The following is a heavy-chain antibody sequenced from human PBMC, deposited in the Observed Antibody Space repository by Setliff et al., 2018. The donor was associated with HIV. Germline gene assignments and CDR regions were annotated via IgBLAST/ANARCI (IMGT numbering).Heavy chain of an antibody. D-gene: IGHD1-26*01. CDR2: IYPSDSDT. J-gene: IGHJ5*01. V-gene: IGHV5-51*01. CDR1: GYRFSGHW. Sequence: PGESLKISCKGSGYRFSGHWIAWVRLMPGKGLEWMGMIYPSDSDTRYSPSFQGQVTISVDKSISTAYLQWSSLKASDTAMYYCATLVGTNGVVWFDPWGQGTLVTVSS. CDR3: ATLVGTNGVVWFDP.